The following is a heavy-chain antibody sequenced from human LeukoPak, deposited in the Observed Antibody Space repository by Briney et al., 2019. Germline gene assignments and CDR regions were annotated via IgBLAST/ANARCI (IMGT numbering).Heavy chain of an antibody. CDR1: GFTFGTYW. D-gene: IGHD3-22*01. V-gene: IGHV3-74*01. CDR2: INSDGTST. J-gene: IGHJ3*02. Sequence: GGSLRLSCAASGFTFGTYWMHWVRQAPGKGLVWVSRINSDGTSTTYADSVKGRFTISRDNAKNTLYLQMNSLRAEDTAVYYCARDRDPGYNDSSGYRRVNAFDIWGQGTMVTVSS. CDR3: ARDRDPGYNDSSGYRRVNAFDI.